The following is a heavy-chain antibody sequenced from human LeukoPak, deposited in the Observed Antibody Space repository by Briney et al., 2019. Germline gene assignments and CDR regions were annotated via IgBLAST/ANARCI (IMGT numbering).Heavy chain of an antibody. CDR1: GGSFSGYY. J-gene: IGHJ5*02. CDR2: INHSGST. CDR3: ARRDNWNYWFDP. V-gene: IGHV4-34*01. Sequence: SETLSLTCAVYGGSFSGYYWSWIRQPPGKGLEWIGEINHSGSTNYNPSLKSRVTISVDTSKNQFSLKLSSVTAADTAVYYCARRDNWNYWFDPWGQGTLVTVSS. D-gene: IGHD1-7*01.